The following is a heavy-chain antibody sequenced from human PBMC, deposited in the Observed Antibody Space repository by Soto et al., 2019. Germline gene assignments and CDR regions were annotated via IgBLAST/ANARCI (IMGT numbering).Heavy chain of an antibody. CDR2: ISAYNGNT. V-gene: IGHV1-18*01. Sequence: QVQLVQSGAEVKKPGASVKVSCKACGYTFTSYGISWVRQAPGQGLEWMGWISAYNGNTNYAQKLQGRVTMTTDTCTSTAYMELRSLRSDDTAVYYCARAVDTAMVWEYYFDYWGQGTLVTVSS. D-gene: IGHD5-18*01. CDR3: ARAVDTAMVWEYYFDY. CDR1: GYTFTSYG. J-gene: IGHJ4*02.